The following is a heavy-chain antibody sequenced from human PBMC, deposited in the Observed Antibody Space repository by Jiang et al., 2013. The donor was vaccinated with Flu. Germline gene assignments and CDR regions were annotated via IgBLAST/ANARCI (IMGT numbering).Heavy chain of an antibody. Sequence: GSGLVKPSETLSLTCTVSGGSISSYYWSWIRQPPGKGLEWIGYIYYSGSTNYNPSLKSRVTISVDTSKNQFSLKLSSVTAADTAVYYCASLYGHCSSTSCYDFDYWGQGTLVTVSS. CDR1: GGSISSYY. D-gene: IGHD2-2*01. J-gene: IGHJ4*02. V-gene: IGHV4-59*01. CDR2: IYYSGST. CDR3: ASLYGHCSSTSCYDFDY.